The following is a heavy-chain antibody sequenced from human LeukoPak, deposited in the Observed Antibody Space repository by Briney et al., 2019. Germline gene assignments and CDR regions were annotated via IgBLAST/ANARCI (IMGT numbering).Heavy chain of an antibody. V-gene: IGHV4-34*01. D-gene: IGHD5-12*01. Sequence: SETLSLTCAVYGGSFSGYYWSWIRQPPGKGLEWIGEINHSGSTNYNPSLKSRVTISVDTSKNQFSLKLSSVTAADTAVYYCARESVATSGPYYGMDVWGKGTTVTVSS. J-gene: IGHJ6*04. CDR3: ARESVATSGPYYGMDV. CDR1: GGSFSGYY. CDR2: INHSGST.